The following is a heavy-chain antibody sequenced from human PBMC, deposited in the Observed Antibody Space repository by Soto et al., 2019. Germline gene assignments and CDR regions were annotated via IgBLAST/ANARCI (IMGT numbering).Heavy chain of an antibody. J-gene: IGHJ6*03. D-gene: IGHD2-15*01. V-gene: IGHV3-21*01. CDR1: GFTSSTYR. CDR2: ISSGSTYI. Sequence: WASLRLSCAASGFTSSTYRMNWVRQAPGKRLEWVSSISSGSTYIYYADSVKGRFTMSRDNAKNSLYLQINSLRTEDTAVYYCARTVMVVVAPVFGDLAFWGKGTMVAISS. CDR3: ARTVMVVVAPVFGDLAF.